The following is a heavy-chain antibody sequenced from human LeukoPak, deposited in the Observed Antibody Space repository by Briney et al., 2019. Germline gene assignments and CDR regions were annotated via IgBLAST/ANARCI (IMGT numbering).Heavy chain of an antibody. CDR1: GYTFTSYY. CDR2: INPSGGST. CDR3: ARGYYYDSSGYGSAPRNYYYYYYMDV. V-gene: IGHV1-46*01. Sequence: ASVKVSCKASGYTFTSYYMHWVRQAPGQGLEWMGIINPSGGSTSYAQKFQGRVTMTRDMSTSTVYMELSSLRSEDTAVYYCARGYYYDSSGYGSAPRNYYYYYYMDVWGKGTTVTVSS. J-gene: IGHJ6*03. D-gene: IGHD3-22*01.